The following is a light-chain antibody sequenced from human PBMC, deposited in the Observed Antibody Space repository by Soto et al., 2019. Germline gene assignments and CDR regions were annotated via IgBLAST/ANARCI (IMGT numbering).Light chain of an antibody. J-gene: IGKJ1*01. CDR1: QSVSNNY. CDR3: QQYGSSPRT. Sequence: EIVLTQSPGTLSLSPGERATLSCRASQSVSNNYLAWYQQKPGQAPRLLIHDASSRATGISDRFTGSGSGTDFTLTISRLEPEDFAVYYCQQYGSSPRTFGQGTKVDIK. CDR2: DAS. V-gene: IGKV3-20*01.